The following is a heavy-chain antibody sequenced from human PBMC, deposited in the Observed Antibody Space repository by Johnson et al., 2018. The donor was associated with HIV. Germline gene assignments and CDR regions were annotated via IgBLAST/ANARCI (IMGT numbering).Heavy chain of an antibody. Sequence: VQLVETGGGLIQPGGSLRVSCAASGFSVSGNYMSWVRQAPGKGLAWVSSIYVGGNTYSADSVKGRFTISRYNSENTLYLQMNSLRAEDTAVYYCARACRDCYTCDAFDIWGQGTMVTVSS. J-gene: IGHJ3*02. V-gene: IGHV3-53*02. D-gene: IGHD5-24*01. CDR3: ARACRDCYTCDAFDI. CDR2: IYVGGNT. CDR1: GFSVSGNY.